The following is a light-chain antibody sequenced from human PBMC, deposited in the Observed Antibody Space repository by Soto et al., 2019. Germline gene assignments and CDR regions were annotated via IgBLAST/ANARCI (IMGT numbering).Light chain of an antibody. J-gene: IGKJ1*01. CDR1: QSVSSSY. V-gene: IGKV3-20*01. CDR3: QQYGSSPPT. CDR2: DAS. Sequence: EIVLTQSPGTLSLSPGERATLSCRASQSVSSSYLAWYQQKPGQAPRLLIYDASSRATGIPDRFSGSASGTDFTLTIRRLEPEDFALYYCQQYGSSPPTFGQGTKVDIK.